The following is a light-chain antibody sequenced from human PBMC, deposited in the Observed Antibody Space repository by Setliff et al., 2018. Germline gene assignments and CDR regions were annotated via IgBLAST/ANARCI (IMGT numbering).Light chain of an antibody. V-gene: IGLV2-14*03. CDR1: SSDIGAYDY. CDR3: SSYSTRTSLDV. CDR2: DVS. Sequence: QSALTQPASVSGSPGQSITIYCIGNSSDIGAYDYVAWYQQHPGKAPKLMIYDVSHRPSGVSHRFSASKSGNTASLTISGLQVEDEADYYCSSYSTRTSLDVFGTGTKGTVL. J-gene: IGLJ1*01.